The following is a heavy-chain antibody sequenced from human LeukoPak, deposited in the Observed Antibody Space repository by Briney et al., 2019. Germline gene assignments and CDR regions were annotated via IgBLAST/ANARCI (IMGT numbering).Heavy chain of an antibody. CDR3: ANYPGMIVVRADY. D-gene: IGHD3-22*01. CDR2: ISGSGGST. Sequence: GGSLRLSCAASGFTFSSYAMSWVRQAPGKGLEWVSAISGSGGSTSYADSVKGRFPISRDNSKNTLYLQMNSLRAEDTAVYYCANYPGMIVVRADYWGQGTLVTVSS. V-gene: IGHV3-23*01. J-gene: IGHJ4*02. CDR1: GFTFSSYA.